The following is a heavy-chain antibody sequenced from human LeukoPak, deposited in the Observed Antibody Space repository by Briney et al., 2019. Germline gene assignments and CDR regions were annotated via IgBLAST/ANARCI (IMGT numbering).Heavy chain of an antibody. CDR1: GYTFTSWD. D-gene: IGHD6-13*01. CDR3: ARGSIAAARYYYYYYYMGV. CDR2: MNPNRGNT. J-gene: IGHJ6*03. V-gene: IGHV1-8*01. Sequence: ASGKVCCKCAGYTFTSWDINLVRQGTGQGLEWMGWMNPNRGNTGYEKNFPGRVTMTRTTSISKAYTALSRLRSEDTAVYYCARGSIAAARYYYYYYYMGVWGKGTTVTVSS.